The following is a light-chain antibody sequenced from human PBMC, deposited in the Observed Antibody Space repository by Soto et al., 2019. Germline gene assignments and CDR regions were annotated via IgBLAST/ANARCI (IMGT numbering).Light chain of an antibody. Sequence: EIVLTQSPGTLSLSPGERATLSCRASQSVSSSYLAWYQQKPGQAPTLLSYGASSRATGIPDRFRGSGSGTDFTLIISSLQPEDFAVCYCQQYGSSPPTYTFGQGTKLQIK. CDR1: QSVSSSY. V-gene: IGKV3-20*01. CDR3: QQYGSSPPTYT. J-gene: IGKJ2*01. CDR2: GAS.